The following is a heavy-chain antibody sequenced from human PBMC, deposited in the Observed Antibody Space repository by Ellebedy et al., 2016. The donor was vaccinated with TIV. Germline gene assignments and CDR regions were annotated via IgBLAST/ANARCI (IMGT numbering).Heavy chain of an antibody. CDR2: ISYDGGKL. Sequence: GESLKISCAASGFTFSSYGMHWVRQAPGKGLEWVAVISYDGGKLYYADSVKGRFTISRDNSKNTLYLQMNSLRAEDTAVYYCEKDPTQYSAKFDYWGQGTLVIVSS. D-gene: IGHD2/OR15-2a*01. CDR1: GFTFSSYG. V-gene: IGHV3-30*18. CDR3: EKDPTQYSAKFDY. J-gene: IGHJ4*02.